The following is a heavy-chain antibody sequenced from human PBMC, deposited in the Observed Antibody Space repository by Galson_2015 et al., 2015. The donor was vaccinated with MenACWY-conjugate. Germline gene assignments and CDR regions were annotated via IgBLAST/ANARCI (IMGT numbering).Heavy chain of an antibody. CDR2: INQDGSET. CDR3: VRPSKVEADDY. Sequence: SLRLSCAASGFTFSNFWMSWVRQTPGKGLQWVANINQDGSETYYVDSVKGRFTISRHNAKNSLYLQMNSLRAEDTAVYYCVRPSKVEADDYWVQGTLVTVSS. J-gene: IGHJ4*02. CDR1: GFTFSNFW. D-gene: IGHD1-26*01. V-gene: IGHV3-7*03.